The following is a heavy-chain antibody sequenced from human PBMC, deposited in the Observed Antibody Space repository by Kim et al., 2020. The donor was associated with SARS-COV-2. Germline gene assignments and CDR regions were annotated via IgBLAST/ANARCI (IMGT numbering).Heavy chain of an antibody. D-gene: IGHD3-22*01. CDR3: ARDHDNYYDSSGYSY. Sequence: QKFQGRVTITADKSTSTAYMELSSLRSEDTAVYYCARDHDNYYDSSGYSYWGQGTLVTVSS. J-gene: IGHJ4*02. V-gene: IGHV1-69*04.